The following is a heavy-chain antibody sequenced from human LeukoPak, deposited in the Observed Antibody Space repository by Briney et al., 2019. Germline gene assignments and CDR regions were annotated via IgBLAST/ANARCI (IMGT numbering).Heavy chain of an antibody. D-gene: IGHD6-6*01. CDR3: ARSLSSSSWYFDY. Sequence: GESLKISCKGSGYSFTSYWIGWVRQMPGKGLEWMGIIYPGDSDTRYSPSFQGQVTISADRSISTAYLQWSSLKASDTAMYYCARSLSSSSWYFDYWGQGTLVTVSS. J-gene: IGHJ4*02. CDR1: GYSFTSYW. V-gene: IGHV5-51*01. CDR2: IYPGDSDT.